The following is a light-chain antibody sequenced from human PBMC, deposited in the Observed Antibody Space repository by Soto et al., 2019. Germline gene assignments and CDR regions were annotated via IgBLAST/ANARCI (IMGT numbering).Light chain of an antibody. Sequence: QSVLTQPASVSGSPGQSITISCTGTSSDIGGYNYVSWYQQHPGKAPKVVIYEVSNRPLGVSNRFSASKSGNTASLIISGLQADDEADYFCSSHRSTTTFGVFGTGTKLTVL. CDR2: EVS. CDR3: SSHRSTTTFGV. CDR1: SSDIGGYNY. J-gene: IGLJ1*01. V-gene: IGLV2-14*01.